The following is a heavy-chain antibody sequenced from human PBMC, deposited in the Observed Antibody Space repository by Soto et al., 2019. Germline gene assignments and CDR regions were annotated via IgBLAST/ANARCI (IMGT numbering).Heavy chain of an antibody. CDR1: GGTFSSYA. V-gene: IGHV1-69*13. CDR3: AREAIYYDSSGYYHVPDY. D-gene: IGHD3-22*01. J-gene: IGHJ4*02. Sequence: SVKVSCKASGGTFSSYAISWVRQAPGQGLEWMGGIIPIFGTANYAQKFQGRVTITADESTSTAYMELSSLRSEDTAVYYCAREAIYYDSSGYYHVPDYWGQGTLVTVSS. CDR2: IIPIFGTA.